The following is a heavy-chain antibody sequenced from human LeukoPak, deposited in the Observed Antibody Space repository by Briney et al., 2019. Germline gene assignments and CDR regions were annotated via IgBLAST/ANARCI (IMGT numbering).Heavy chain of an antibody. CDR2: INHSGST. CDR3: ARTGTKKYYYDIPGGAFDT. J-gene: IGHJ3*02. V-gene: IGHV4-34*01. D-gene: IGHD3-22*01. CDR1: GGSFSGYY. Sequence: SETLSLTCAVYGGSFSGYYWSWIRQPPGKGLEWIGEINHSGSTNYNPSLKSRVTISVDTSKNQFSLKLSSVTAADTAVYYCARTGTKKYYYDIPGGAFDTWGQGTMVTVSS.